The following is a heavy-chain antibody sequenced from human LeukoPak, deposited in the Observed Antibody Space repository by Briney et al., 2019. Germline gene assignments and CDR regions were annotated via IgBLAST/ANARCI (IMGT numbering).Heavy chain of an antibody. Sequence: GEPLKISCKGSGYTFPSYWIGWVRQMPGKGLEWMGIIHPDDSDTRYSPSFQGQVTISADKSISTAYLQWSSLKASDTAMYYCARRYCSGRNCYYFDYWGQGTLVTVSS. D-gene: IGHD2-15*01. CDR3: ARRYCSGRNCYYFDY. CDR1: GYTFPSYW. J-gene: IGHJ4*02. CDR2: IHPDDSDT. V-gene: IGHV5-51*01.